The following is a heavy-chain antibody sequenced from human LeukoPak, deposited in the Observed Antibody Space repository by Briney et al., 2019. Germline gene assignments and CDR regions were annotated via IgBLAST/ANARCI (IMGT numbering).Heavy chain of an antibody. V-gene: IGHV4-59*01. Sequence: PSETLSLTCTVSGDSISSYYWSWIRQPPGKGLEWIGYIFYSGSTNYNPSLKSRVTISVDTSKNQFSLRLSSVTAADTAVYYCARSHYCGGRYSNFDFWGQGTLVIVSS. CDR2: IFYSGST. CDR3: ARSHYCGGRYSNFDF. J-gene: IGHJ4*02. CDR1: GDSISSYY. D-gene: IGHD2-21*01.